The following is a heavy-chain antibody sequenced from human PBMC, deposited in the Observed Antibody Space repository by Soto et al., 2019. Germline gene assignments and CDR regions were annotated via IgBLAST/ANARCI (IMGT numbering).Heavy chain of an antibody. Sequence: SETLSLTCTVSGGSISSNNYFWGWIRQPPGKGLEWVGSIFYGASTYYNPSLKSRVTMSVDTSTYQLSLRLRSVTAADTPVYYCARICSSASCSIDYWGQGTLVTASS. D-gene: IGHD2-2*01. CDR2: IFYGAST. CDR1: GGSISSNNYF. J-gene: IGHJ4*02. V-gene: IGHV4-39*01. CDR3: ARICSSASCSIDY.